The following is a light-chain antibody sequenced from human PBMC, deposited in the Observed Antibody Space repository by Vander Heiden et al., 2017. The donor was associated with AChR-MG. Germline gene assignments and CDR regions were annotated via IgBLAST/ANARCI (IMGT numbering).Light chain of an antibody. CDR2: GTS. J-gene: IGKJ5*01. CDR3: QQSYRTPIT. CDR1: QGISTY. V-gene: IGKV1-39*01. Sequence: DIQMTQSPSSLSASLGDRVTMTCRAGQGISTYLNWYQQKPGKAPKLLIYGTSTLETGVPPRFTGSASGTDFTLTITSLQPEDFATYFCQQSYRTPITFGQGTRLEIK.